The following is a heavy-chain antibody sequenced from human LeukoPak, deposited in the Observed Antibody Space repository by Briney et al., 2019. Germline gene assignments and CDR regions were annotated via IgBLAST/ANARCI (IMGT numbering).Heavy chain of an antibody. V-gene: IGHV3-7*01. CDR1: GFPFSSYW. Sequence: GSLRLSCAASGFPFSSYWMSWVRQAPGKGLGWVANIKQDGSEKYYVDSVKGRFTISRDNAKNSLYLQMNSLRAEDTAVYYCARREEWELLYYFDYWGQGTLVTVSS. CDR3: ARREEWELLYYFDY. CDR2: IKQDGSEK. D-gene: IGHD1-26*01. J-gene: IGHJ4*02.